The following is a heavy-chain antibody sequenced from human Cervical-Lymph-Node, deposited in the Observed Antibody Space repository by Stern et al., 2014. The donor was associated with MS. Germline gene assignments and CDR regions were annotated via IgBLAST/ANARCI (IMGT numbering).Heavy chain of an antibody. CDR3: RSGGTYYYDGMDV. D-gene: IGHD2-15*01. CDR2: MNPNSVNS. CDR1: GYTFTLYD. J-gene: IGHJ6*02. Sequence: VKLVESGAEVKKPGDSVKVSCKASGYTFTLYDINWVRQATGQGLEWMGWMNPNSVNSGYAQKFQGRITMTRNTSTSTAYMELSSLRSEDTAVYFCRSGGTYYYDGMDVWGQGTTVIVS. V-gene: IGHV1-8*01.